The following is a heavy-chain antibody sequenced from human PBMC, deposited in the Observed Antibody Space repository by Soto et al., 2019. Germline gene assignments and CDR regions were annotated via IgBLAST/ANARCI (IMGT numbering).Heavy chain of an antibody. J-gene: IGHJ6*03. CDR2: IYYSGST. V-gene: IGHV4-59*01. Sequence: PSETLSLTCTVSGGSISSYYWSWIRQPPGKGLEWIGYIYYSGSTNYNPSLKSRVTISVDTSKNQFSLKLSSVTAADTAVYYCARGITMVRADYYYYYMDVWGKGTTVTVS. D-gene: IGHD3-10*01. CDR3: ARGITMVRADYYYYYMDV. CDR1: GGSISSYY.